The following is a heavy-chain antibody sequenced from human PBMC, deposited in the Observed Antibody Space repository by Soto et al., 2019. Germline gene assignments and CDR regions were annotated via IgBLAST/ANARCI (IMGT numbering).Heavy chain of an antibody. D-gene: IGHD2-2*02. CDR1: GYTFTGYY. CDR3: ARDPVVVVPAAIGNGYGSGSFYYYYYYGMDV. Sequence: ASVKVSCKASGYTFTGYYMHWVRQAPGQGLEWMGWINPNSGGTNYAQKFQGRVTMTRDTPISTAYMELSRLRSDDTAVYYCARDPVVVVPAAIGNGYGSGSFYYYYYYGMDVWGQGTRVTVSS. J-gene: IGHJ6*02. CDR2: INPNSGGT. V-gene: IGHV1-2*02.